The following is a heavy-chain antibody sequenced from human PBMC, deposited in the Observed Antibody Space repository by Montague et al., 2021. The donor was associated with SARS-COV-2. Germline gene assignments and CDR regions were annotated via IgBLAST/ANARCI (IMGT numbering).Heavy chain of an antibody. V-gene: IGHV4-34*01. CDR2: INHGGST. D-gene: IGHD3-10*01. CDR1: GTSFSGYY. Sequence: SETLSLTCAVHGTSFSGYYWNWIRQPPGKGLEWIGEINHGGSTKYSPSLKRRLTITADTSKNQFSLKLTPVAAADTAVYYCARLRDGVVPSPILGVGPYYSYYYMDVWGRGTTVTVSS. CDR3: ARLRDGVVPSPILGVGPYYSYYYMDV. J-gene: IGHJ6*03.